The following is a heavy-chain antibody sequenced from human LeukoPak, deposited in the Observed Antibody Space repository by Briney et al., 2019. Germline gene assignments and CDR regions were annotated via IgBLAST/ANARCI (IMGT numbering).Heavy chain of an antibody. CDR1: GFTFDDYA. V-gene: IGHV3-9*01. Sequence: GRSLRLSCAASGFTFDDYAMHWVRQAPGKGLEWVSGISWNSNTMKYADSVKGRFTISRDNAKNSLYLEMNSLRAEDTAVYYCAKVSTMVRDFDYWGQGTLVTVSS. D-gene: IGHD3-10*01. CDR2: ISWNSNTM. CDR3: AKVSTMVRDFDY. J-gene: IGHJ4*02.